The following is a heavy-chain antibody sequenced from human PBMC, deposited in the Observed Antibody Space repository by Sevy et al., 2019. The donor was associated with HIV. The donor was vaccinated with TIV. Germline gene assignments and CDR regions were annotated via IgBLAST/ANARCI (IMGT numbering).Heavy chain of an antibody. Sequence: GGSLRLPCEASGFTFSSHWMQWVRQVAGKGLEWLSRINSDGIVRVYADSVKGRFIISRDNAKNTVYLQMNNLRAEDTAVYYCVRAGTSVYEYYMDVWGKGATVTVSS. V-gene: IGHV3-74*01. D-gene: IGHD3-22*01. J-gene: IGHJ6*03. CDR3: VRAGTSVYEYYMDV. CDR1: GFTFSSHW. CDR2: INSDGIVR.